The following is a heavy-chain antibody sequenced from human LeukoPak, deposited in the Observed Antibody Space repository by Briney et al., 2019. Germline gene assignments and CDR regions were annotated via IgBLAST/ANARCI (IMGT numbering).Heavy chain of an antibody. CDR2: INPNSGGT. Sequence: ASVKVSCKASGYTFTSYAMNWVRQAPGQGLEWMGWINPNSGGTNYAQKFQGRVTMTRDTSISTAYMELSRLRSDDTAVYYCARGSEGPEDAFDIWGQGTMVTVSS. CDR1: GYTFTSYA. J-gene: IGHJ3*02. D-gene: IGHD2-2*01. CDR3: ARGSEGPEDAFDI. V-gene: IGHV1-2*02.